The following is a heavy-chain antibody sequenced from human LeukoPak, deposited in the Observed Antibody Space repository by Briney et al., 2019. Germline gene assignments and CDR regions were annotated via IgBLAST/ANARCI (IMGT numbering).Heavy chain of an antibody. J-gene: IGHJ4*02. CDR2: ISGSGGST. CDR1: GFTFSSYA. CDR3: ARDSGYSYGLGY. V-gene: IGHV3-23*01. Sequence: GGSLRLSCAASGFTFSSYAMSWVRQAPGKGLEWVSAISGSGGSTYYADSVKGRFTISRDNSKNTLYLQMNSLRAEDTAVYYCARDSGYSYGLGYWGQGTLVTVSS. D-gene: IGHD5-18*01.